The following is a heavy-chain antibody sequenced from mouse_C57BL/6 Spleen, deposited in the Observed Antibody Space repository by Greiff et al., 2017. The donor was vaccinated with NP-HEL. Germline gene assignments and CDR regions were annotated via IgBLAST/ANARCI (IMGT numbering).Heavy chain of an antibody. CDR3: AEYYDYVPDY. CDR2: ICWDDDK. Sequence: QVTLKVSGPGILQPSQTLSLTCSFSGFSLSTFGMGVGWIRQPSGQGLDWLAHICWDDDKYYNPALKRRLTIVKDTSKNHVILNIANVDTADTAKYYCAEYYDYVPDYWGQGTTLTVSS. V-gene: IGHV8-8*01. D-gene: IGHD2-4*01. J-gene: IGHJ2*01. CDR1: GFSLSTFGMG.